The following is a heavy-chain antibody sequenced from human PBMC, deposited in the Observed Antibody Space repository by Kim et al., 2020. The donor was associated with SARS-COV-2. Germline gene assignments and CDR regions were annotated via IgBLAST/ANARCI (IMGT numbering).Heavy chain of an antibody. J-gene: IGHJ3*02. CDR3: AKEGEYSSGWSPVDAFDI. CDR1: GFTFSSYG. D-gene: IGHD6-19*01. Sequence: GGSLRLSCAASGFTFSSYGMHWVRQAPGKGLEWVAVISYDGSNKYYADSVKGRFTISRDNSENTLYLQMNSLRAEDTAVYYCAKEGEYSSGWSPVDAFDIWGQGTMVTVSS. V-gene: IGHV3-30*18. CDR2: ISYDGSNK.